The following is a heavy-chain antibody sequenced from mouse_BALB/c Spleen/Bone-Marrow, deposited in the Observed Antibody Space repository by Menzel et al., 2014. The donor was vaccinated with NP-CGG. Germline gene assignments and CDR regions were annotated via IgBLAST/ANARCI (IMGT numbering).Heavy chain of an antibody. CDR3: AREGNLAY. V-gene: IGHV2-9*02. CDR2: IWAGGST. CDR1: GFSLTNYG. Sequence: QVQLQQSGPGLVAPSQSLSITCTVSGFSLTNYGVDWVRQPPGKGLEWLGIIWAGGSTNYNSALMSRLSISKDNSKSQVFLKMNSLQTDDTAMYYCAREGNLAYWGQGTLVTVSA. D-gene: IGHD2-1*01. J-gene: IGHJ3*01.